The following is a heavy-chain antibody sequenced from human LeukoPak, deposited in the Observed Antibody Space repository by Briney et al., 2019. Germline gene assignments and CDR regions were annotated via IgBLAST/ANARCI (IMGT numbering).Heavy chain of an antibody. D-gene: IGHD6-19*01. J-gene: IGHJ4*02. CDR2: ISSDVSNK. Sequence: GGSLRLSCAASGFTFRNYAMHWVRQAPGKGLEWVAVISSDVSNKYYADSVKGRFTISRDTSKNTLYLQMNSLRAEDTAVYYCARVPSYSSGCYYFDYWGQGTLVTVSS. V-gene: IGHV3-30-3*01. CDR1: GFTFRNYA. CDR3: ARVPSYSSGCYYFDY.